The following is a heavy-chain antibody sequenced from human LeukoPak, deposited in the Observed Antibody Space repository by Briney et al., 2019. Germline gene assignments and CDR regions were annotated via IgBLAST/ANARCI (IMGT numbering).Heavy chain of an antibody. V-gene: IGHV3-66*01. Sequence: GGSLRLSCAASGFTVSNSYVNWVRQAPGKGLEWVSVIYSGGNTYYADSVKGRFTISRDNSKNTLYLQMNSLRAEDTAVYYCARDRHYYDSSEAFDIWGQGTMVTVSS. D-gene: IGHD3-22*01. CDR3: ARDRHYYDSSEAFDI. CDR1: GFTVSNSY. J-gene: IGHJ3*02. CDR2: IYSGGNT.